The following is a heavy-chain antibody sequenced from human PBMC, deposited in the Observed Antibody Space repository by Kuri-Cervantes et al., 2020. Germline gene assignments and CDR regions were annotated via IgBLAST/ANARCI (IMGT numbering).Heavy chain of an antibody. CDR1: GGSISSSSYY. Sequence: SETLSLTCTVSGGSISSSSYYWGWIRQPPGKGLEWIGSIYYSGSTYYNPSLKSRVTISVDTSKKQFSLRLNSVTVADTAVYYCARGVRSHYSYYYVDVWGKGTTVTVSS. V-gene: IGHV4-39*01. CDR3: ARGVRSHYSYYYVDV. CDR2: IYYSGST. J-gene: IGHJ6*04. D-gene: IGHD3-10*01.